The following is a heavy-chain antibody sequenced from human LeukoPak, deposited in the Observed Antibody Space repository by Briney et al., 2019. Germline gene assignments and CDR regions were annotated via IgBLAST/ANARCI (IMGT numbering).Heavy chain of an antibody. J-gene: IGHJ4*02. CDR2: ISGGNT. D-gene: IGHD5-12*01. Sequence: GGSLRLSCVVPGFNFSNYWMNWVRQAPGKGLEWVSSISGGNTMYTDAVKGSFTIFRDIPKNTLYLQMNSLRAEDTAVYYCAKVLPGRGVASHYWGQGTLVTVSS. CDR3: AKVLPGRGVASHY. V-gene: IGHV3-23*01. CDR1: GFNFSNYW.